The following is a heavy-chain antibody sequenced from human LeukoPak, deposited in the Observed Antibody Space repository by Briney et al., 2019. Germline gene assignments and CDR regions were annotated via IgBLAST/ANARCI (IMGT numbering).Heavy chain of an antibody. CDR2: IYYSGST. CDR1: GGSISTYF. D-gene: IGHD2-21*01. CDR3: ARASFLPYYYYYMDV. Sequence: SETLSLTCTVSGGSISTYFWSWIRQPPGKGLEWIGYIYYSGSTNYNPSLKSRVTISVDTSKNQFSLKLSSVTAADTAVYYCARASFLPYYYYYMDVWGKGTTVTVSS. V-gene: IGHV4-59*01. J-gene: IGHJ6*03.